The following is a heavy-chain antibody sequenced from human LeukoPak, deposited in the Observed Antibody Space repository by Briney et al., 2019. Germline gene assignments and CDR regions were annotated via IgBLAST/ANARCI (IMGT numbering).Heavy chain of an antibody. J-gene: IGHJ4*02. Sequence: GRSLRLSCAASGFTFSSYAMHWVRQAPGKGLEWVAVIWYDGSNKYYADSVKGRFTISRDNSKNTLYLQMNSLRAEDTAVYYCASDMTTAYIWGQGTLVTVSS. V-gene: IGHV3-33*08. CDR2: IWYDGSNK. CDR3: ASDMTTAYI. CDR1: GFTFSSYA. D-gene: IGHD4-17*01.